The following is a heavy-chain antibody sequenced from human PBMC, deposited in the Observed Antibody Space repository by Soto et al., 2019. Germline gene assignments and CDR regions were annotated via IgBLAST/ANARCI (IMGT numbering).Heavy chain of an antibody. CDR2: INPSGGST. J-gene: IGHJ4*02. Sequence: ASVKVSCKASGYTFTSYYLHWVRQAPGQGLEWMGIINPSGGSTSYAQKFQGRVTMTRDTSTSTVCMELSSLRSEDTAVYYCARAAPRPQYSFDYWGQGTLVTVSS. V-gene: IGHV1-46*01. CDR3: ARAAPRPQYSFDY. CDR1: GYTFTSYY. D-gene: IGHD6-6*01.